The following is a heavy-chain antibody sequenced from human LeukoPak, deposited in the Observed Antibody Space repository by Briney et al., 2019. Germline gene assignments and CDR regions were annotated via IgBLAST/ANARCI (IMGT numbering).Heavy chain of an antibody. J-gene: IGHJ4*02. CDR2: VSSSGGGT. CDR3: AKRSLAATNYFDY. D-gene: IGHD6-25*01. CDR1: GFTFSSHA. V-gene: IGHV3-23*01. Sequence: GGSLRLSCAGSGFTFSSHAMIWVRQAPGKGLEWVSSVSSSGGGTYYADSVKGRFTISRDNSKNTLYLQMNSLRVEDTAVYYCAKRSLAATNYFDYWGRGTLVTVSS.